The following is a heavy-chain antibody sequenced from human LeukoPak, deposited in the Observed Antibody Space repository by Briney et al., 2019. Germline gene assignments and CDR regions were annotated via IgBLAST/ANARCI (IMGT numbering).Heavy chain of an antibody. J-gene: IGHJ4*02. CDR3: ASFAGTHFDY. CDR1: GGSLSSSSYY. CDR2: IYYSGST. D-gene: IGHD6-13*01. Sequence: SETLSLTCTVSGGSLSSSSYYWGWIRQPPGKGLEWIGSIYYSGSTYYNPPLKSRVTISVDTSKNQFSLKLSSVTAADTAVYYCASFAGTHFDYWGQGTLVTVSS. V-gene: IGHV4-39*01.